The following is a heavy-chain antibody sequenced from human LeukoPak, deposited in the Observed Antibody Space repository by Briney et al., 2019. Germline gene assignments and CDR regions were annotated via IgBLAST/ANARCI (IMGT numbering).Heavy chain of an antibody. V-gene: IGHV1-2*02. CDR3: AREQWLGSFHYYYGMDV. J-gene: IGHJ6*02. CDR2: INPNSGGT. Sequence: GASVKVSCKASGYTFTGYYMHWVRQAPGQGLEWMGWINPNSGGTNYVQKFQGRVTMTRDTSISTAYMELSRLRSDDTAVYYCAREQWLGSFHYYYGMDVWGQGTTVTVSS. CDR1: GYTFTGYY. D-gene: IGHD6-19*01.